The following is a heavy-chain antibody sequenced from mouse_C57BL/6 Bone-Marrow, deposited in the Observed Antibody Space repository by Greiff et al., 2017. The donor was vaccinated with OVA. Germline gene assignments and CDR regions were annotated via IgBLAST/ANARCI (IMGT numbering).Heavy chain of an antibody. CDR2: IYPGDGDT. D-gene: IGHD1-1*01. Sequence: VQRVESGPELVKPGASVKISCKASGYAFSSSWMNWVKQRPGKGLEWIGRIYPGDGDTNYNGKFKGKATLTADKSSSTAYMQLSSLTSEDSAVYFCARATVVDYWGQGTTLTVSS. CDR1: GYAFSSSW. CDR3: ARATVVDY. V-gene: IGHV1-82*01. J-gene: IGHJ2*01.